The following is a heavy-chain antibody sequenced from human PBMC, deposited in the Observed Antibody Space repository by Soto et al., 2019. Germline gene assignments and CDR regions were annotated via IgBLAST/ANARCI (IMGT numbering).Heavy chain of an antibody. D-gene: IGHD3-22*01. J-gene: IGHJ4*02. CDR3: AREMGYYDSSGYSPMFDY. CDR1: GGSISSYS. CDR2: IYYSGST. V-gene: IGHV4-59*01. Sequence: ISLNRPVCGGSISSYSRSRIRQPPGKGLEWIGYIYYSGSTNYNPSLKSRVTISVDTSKNQFSLKLSSVTAADTAVYYCAREMGYYDSSGYSPMFDYWGQGTLVTVSS.